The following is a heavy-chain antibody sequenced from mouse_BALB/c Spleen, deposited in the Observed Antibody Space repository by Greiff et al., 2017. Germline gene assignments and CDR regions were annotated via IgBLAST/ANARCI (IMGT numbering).Heavy chain of an antibody. CDR2: INSNGGST. V-gene: IGHV5-6-3*01. D-gene: IGHD1-2*01. J-gene: IGHJ4*01. CDR3: ARDYYGYNYAMDY. CDR1: GFTFSSYG. Sequence: EVQRVESGGGLVQPGGSLKLSCAASGFTFSSYGMSWVRQTPDKRLELVATINSNGGSTYYPDSVKGRFTISRDNAKNTLYLQMSSLKSEDTAMYYCARDYYGYNYAMDYWGQGTSVTVSS.